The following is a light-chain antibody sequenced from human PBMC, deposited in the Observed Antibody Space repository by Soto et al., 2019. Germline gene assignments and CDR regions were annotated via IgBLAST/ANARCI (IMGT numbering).Light chain of an antibody. J-gene: IGLJ1*01. V-gene: IGLV2-14*01. Sequence: QSVLTQPASVSGSPGQSTTISCTGTSSDVGGYNYVSWYQQHPGKAPKLMIYDVSNRPSGVSNRFSGSKSGNTASLTISGLQAEDEADYYCSSYTSSSHVFGTGTKVTDL. CDR1: SSDVGGYNY. CDR3: SSYTSSSHV. CDR2: DVS.